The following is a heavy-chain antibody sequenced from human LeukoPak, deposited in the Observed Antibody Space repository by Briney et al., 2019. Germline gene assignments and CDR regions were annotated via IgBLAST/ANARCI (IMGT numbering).Heavy chain of an antibody. CDR1: GGTFSSYA. J-gene: IGHJ4*02. Sequence: SVKVSCKASGGTFSSYAISWVRQAPGQGLEWMGRIIPILGIANYAQKLQGRVTMTTDTSTSTAYMELRSLRSDDTAVYYCARDTYYYDSSGYSDYWGQGTLVTVSS. D-gene: IGHD3-22*01. V-gene: IGHV1-69*04. CDR2: IIPILGIA. CDR3: ARDTYYYDSSGYSDY.